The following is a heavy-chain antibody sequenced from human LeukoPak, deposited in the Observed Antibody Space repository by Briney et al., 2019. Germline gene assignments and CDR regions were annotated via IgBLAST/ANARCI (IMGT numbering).Heavy chain of an antibody. V-gene: IGHV3-48*03. CDR2: ISTSGNTI. CDR1: GFTFSGYE. CDR3: ARDGPGYSFDY. J-gene: IGHJ4*02. Sequence: GGSLRLSCAASGFTFSGYEMNWVRPAPGKGLEWVSCISTSGNTIYYADSLKGRFTVSRDNARNSLYLQVNSLRAEDTAVYYCARDGPGYSFDYWGQGTLVTVSS. D-gene: IGHD5-18*01.